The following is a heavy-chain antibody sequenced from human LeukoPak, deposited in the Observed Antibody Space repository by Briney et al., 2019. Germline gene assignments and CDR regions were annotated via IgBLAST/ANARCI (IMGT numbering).Heavy chain of an antibody. CDR3: ARDFGGTRAFDI. J-gene: IGHJ3*02. V-gene: IGHV3-21*01. Sequence: GGSLRLSCAASGSTFSSYSMNWVRQAPGKGLEWVSSISSSSSYIYYADSVKGRFTISRDNAKNSLYLQMNSLRAEDTAVYYCARDFGGTRAFDIWGQGTTVTVSS. CDR2: ISSSSSYI. CDR1: GSTFSSYS. D-gene: IGHD1-1*01.